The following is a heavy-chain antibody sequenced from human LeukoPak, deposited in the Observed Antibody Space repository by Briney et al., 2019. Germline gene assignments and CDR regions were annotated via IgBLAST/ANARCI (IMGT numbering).Heavy chain of an antibody. Sequence: TSETLSLTCTVSGGSISSGTYYWSWVRQPARKGLEWIGRIYSSGSTNYNPSLKSRVTISVDPSKNQFSLKLSSVTAADTAVYYCARDLLHRGYAFDIWGQGTMVTVSS. CDR2: IYSSGST. J-gene: IGHJ3*02. D-gene: IGHD5-12*01. CDR1: GGSISSGTYY. CDR3: ARDLLHRGYAFDI. V-gene: IGHV4-61*02.